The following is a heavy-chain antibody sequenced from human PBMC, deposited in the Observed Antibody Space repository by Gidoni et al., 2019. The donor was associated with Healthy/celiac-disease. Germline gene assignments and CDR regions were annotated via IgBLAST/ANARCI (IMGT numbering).Heavy chain of an antibody. Sequence: IYYSGSTYYNPSLKSRVTISVDTSKNQFSLKLSSVTAADTAVYYCARPTPAATYYYGMDVWGQGTTVTVSS. D-gene: IGHD2-2*01. J-gene: IGHJ6*02. V-gene: IGHV4-39*01. CDR3: ARPTPAATYYYGMDV. CDR2: IYYSGST.